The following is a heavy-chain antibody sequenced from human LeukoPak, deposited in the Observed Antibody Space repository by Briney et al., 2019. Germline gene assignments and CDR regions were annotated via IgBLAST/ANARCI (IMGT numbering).Heavy chain of an antibody. V-gene: IGHV3-48*03. J-gene: IGHJ4*02. CDR3: ARDNYDSSVYYFD. Sequence: PGRSLRLSCAASGFTFSSYEMNWVRQAPGKGLEWVSYISSSGSTTHYADSVKGRFTISRDNAKKSLYLQMNSLRAEDTAVYYCARDNYDSSVYYFDWGQGTLVTVST. D-gene: IGHD3-22*01. CDR2: ISSSGSTT. CDR1: GFTFSSYE.